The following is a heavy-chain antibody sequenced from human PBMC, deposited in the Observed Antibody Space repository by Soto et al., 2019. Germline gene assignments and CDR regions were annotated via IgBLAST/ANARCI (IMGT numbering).Heavy chain of an antibody. CDR2: IYYHGNT. D-gene: IGHD6-19*01. CDR1: GGPITRRTYS. Sequence: SETLSLTCAVSGGPITRRTYSWGWIRQPPGKTLEWIGTIYYHGNTYSNPSLKSRVTISVDTSNNQLSLKLRSVTAADTAVYYCARHDGFSSGWIFDYWGHGTLVTVSS. CDR3: ARHDGFSSGWIFDY. V-gene: IGHV4-39*01. J-gene: IGHJ4*01.